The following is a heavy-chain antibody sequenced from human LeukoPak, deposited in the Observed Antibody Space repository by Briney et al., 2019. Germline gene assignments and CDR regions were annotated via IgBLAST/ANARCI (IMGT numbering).Heavy chain of an antibody. D-gene: IGHD3-22*01. CDR2: MYYSGST. Sequence: SETLSLTCTVSGGSISSYYWSWIRQPPGKGLEWIGHMYYSGSTSYNPSLKSRVTISVDTPKKQFSLKLSSVTAADTAVYYCARDRAIVVVPYWAYAFDIWGQGTMVTVSS. CDR1: GGSISSYY. V-gene: IGHV4-59*12. J-gene: IGHJ3*02. CDR3: ARDRAIVVVPYWAYAFDI.